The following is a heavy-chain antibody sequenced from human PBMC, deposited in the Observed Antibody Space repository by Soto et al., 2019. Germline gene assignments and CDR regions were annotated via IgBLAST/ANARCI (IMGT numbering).Heavy chain of an antibody. D-gene: IGHD1-1*01. CDR3: ARARAQLEQKYYYMDV. CDR2: IYYSGST. CDR1: GGSISSGGYY. J-gene: IGHJ6*03. V-gene: IGHV4-31*03. Sequence: SETLSLTCTVSGGSISSGGYYWSWIRQHPGKGLEWIGYIYYSGSTYYNPSLKSRVTISVDTSKNQFSLKLSSVTAADTAVYYCARARAQLEQKYYYMDVWGKGTTVTVSS.